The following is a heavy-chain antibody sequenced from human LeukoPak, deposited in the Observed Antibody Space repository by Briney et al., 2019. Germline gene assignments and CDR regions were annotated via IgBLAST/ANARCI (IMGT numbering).Heavy chain of an antibody. J-gene: IGHJ5*02. D-gene: IGHD1-26*01. CDR1: GFAVSTNY. V-gene: IGHV3-66*02. CDR2: IYSDGST. Sequence: HTGGSLRLSCAASGFAVSTNYLSWVRQAPGKGLELVSVIYSDGSTYYTDSVKGRFTISRDNSKNTLYLQMNSLRPEDTAVYYCARDQRSESYYPWGWFDPWGQGTLVTVSS. CDR3: ARDQRSESYYPWGWFDP.